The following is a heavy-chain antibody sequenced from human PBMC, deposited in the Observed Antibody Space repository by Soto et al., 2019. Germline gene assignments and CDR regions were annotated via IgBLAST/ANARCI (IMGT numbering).Heavy chain of an antibody. J-gene: IGHJ4*02. CDR2: ISSGGGSP. CDR1: GFTFSDYA. CDR3: AKGDGRIVPRHFDY. D-gene: IGHD1-26*01. Sequence: WGCLRLSCAASGFTFSDYAMSWVRQAPGKGLEWVSSISSGGGSPYYADSVKGRFTISRNNSKNTLFLQMNSLRAEDTAVYYCAKGDGRIVPRHFDYWGQGTLVTAPQ. V-gene: IGHV3-23*01.